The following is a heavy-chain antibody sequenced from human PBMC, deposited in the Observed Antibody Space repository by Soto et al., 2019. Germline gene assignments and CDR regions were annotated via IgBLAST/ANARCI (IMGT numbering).Heavy chain of an antibody. V-gene: IGHV3-9*01. D-gene: IGHD3-16*01. CDR1: GFKFDDYA. CDR3: VKEKVPTFLHAFDI. Sequence: EVQLVESGGGLVQPGGSLRLSCAASGFKFDDYAMHWVRQAPGKGLEWVSGISWKSCDINYADSVKGRFTISRDNAKNSLFLQMNNLSADDTALYYCVKEKVPTFLHAFDIWGQGTMVTVSS. CDR2: ISWKSCDI. J-gene: IGHJ3*02.